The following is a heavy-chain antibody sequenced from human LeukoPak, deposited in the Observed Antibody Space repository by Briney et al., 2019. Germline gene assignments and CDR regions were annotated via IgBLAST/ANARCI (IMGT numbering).Heavy chain of an antibody. Sequence: PSETLSLTCTVSGGSISSYYWSWIRQPPGKRLEWTGYIYYSGSTNYNPSLKSRVTISVDTSKNQFSLKLSSVTAADTAVYYCARSTYYDFWSGYYNPHYWYFDLWGRGTLVTVSS. D-gene: IGHD3-3*01. CDR3: ARSTYYDFWSGYYNPHYWYFDL. CDR2: IYYSGST. J-gene: IGHJ2*01. CDR1: GGSISSYY. V-gene: IGHV4-59*01.